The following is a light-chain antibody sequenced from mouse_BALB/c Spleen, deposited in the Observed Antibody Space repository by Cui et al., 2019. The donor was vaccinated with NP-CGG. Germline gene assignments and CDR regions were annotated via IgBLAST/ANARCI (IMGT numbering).Light chain of an antibody. Sequence: QIVLTQSPTIMSASPGEKVTMTCSASSSVSYMYWYQQKPGSSPRLKIYDTSNLASGVPVRFSGSGSGTSYSLTISRMEAEDAATYYCQQWNSYPYTFGGGTKLEKK. J-gene: IGKJ2*01. CDR2: DTS. V-gene: IGKV4-55*01. CDR1: SSVSY. CDR3: QQWNSYPYT.